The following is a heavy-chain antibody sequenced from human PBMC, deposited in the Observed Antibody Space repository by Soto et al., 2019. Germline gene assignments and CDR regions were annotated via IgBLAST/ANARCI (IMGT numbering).Heavy chain of an antibody. CDR2: ISYDGSNK. D-gene: IGHD5-12*01. J-gene: IGHJ6*02. CDR1: GFTFSSYG. CDR3: AKDLGYSGYDSSGWYYYYGMDG. Sequence: GGSLRLSCAASGFTFSSYGMHWVRQAPGKGLEWVAVISYDGSNKYYADSVKGRFTISRDNSKNTLYLQMNSLRAEDTAVYYCAKDLGYSGYDSSGWYYYYGMDGWGQGTTVTVSS. V-gene: IGHV3-30*18.